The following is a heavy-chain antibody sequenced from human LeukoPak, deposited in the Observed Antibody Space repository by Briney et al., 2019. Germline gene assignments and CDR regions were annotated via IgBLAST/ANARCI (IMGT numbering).Heavy chain of an antibody. J-gene: IGHJ3*02. CDR3: ARDPNWFDI. CDR1: GFTVSINS. D-gene: IGHD1-1*01. Sequence: GGSLRLSCAASGFTVSINSMSWVRQAPGKGLEWVSLIYSGGITYYADSVKGRFTISRDNSKNSLYLQMNSLGAEDTAVYYCARDPNWFDIWGQGTMVTVSS. CDR2: IYSGGIT. V-gene: IGHV3-66*01.